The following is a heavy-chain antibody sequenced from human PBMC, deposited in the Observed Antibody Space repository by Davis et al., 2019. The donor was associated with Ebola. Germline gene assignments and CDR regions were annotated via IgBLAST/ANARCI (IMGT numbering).Heavy chain of an antibody. V-gene: IGHV3-30-3*01. J-gene: IGHJ4*02. CDR3: ARDRGYSYGDLDY. D-gene: IGHD5-18*01. CDR2: ISYDGSNK. Sequence: GGSLRLSCAASGFTFSSYAMHWVRQAPGKGLEWVAVISYDGSNKYYADSVKGRFTISRDNSKNTLYLQMNSLRAEDTAVYYCARDRGYSYGDLDYWGQGTLVTVSS. CDR1: GFTFSSYA.